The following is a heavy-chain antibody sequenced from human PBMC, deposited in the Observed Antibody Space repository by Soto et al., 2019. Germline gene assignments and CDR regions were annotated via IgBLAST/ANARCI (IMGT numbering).Heavy chain of an antibody. CDR3: ARGGDFWTGYSGGENWFDP. V-gene: IGHV3-74*01. CDR1: GFTFSNYW. Sequence: EVQLVESGGGLVQPGGSLRLSCAASGFTFSNYWMHWVRQDPGKGLVWVSRINSDGSSTSYADSVKGLFTISRDNAKNTLYLQMNSLRAEDTAVYYCARGGDFWTGYSGGENWFDPWGQGTLVTVSS. J-gene: IGHJ5*02. D-gene: IGHD3-3*01. CDR2: INSDGSST.